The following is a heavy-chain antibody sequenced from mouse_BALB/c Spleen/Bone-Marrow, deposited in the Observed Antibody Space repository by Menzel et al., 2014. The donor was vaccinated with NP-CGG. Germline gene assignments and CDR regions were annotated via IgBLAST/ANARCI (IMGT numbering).Heavy chain of an antibody. V-gene: IGHV14-3*02. CDR2: IDPANGNT. CDR3: ASYYYGSAWFAY. Sequence: GRIDPANGNTKYDPKFQGKATITADTSSDTAYLQLSSLTSEDTADYYCASYYYGSAWFAYWGQGTLVTVSA. J-gene: IGHJ3*01. D-gene: IGHD1-1*01.